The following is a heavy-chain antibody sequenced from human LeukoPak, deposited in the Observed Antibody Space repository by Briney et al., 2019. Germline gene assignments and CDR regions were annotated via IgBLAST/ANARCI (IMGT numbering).Heavy chain of an antibody. CDR2: INHSGST. D-gene: IGHD6-13*01. Sequence: SETLSLTCAVYGGSFSGYYWSWTRQPPGKGLEWIGEINHSGSTNYNPSLKGRVTISVDTSKNQFSLKLSSVTAADTAVYYCASKGGSSSWYNWFDPWGQGTLVTVSS. CDR3: ASKGGSSSWYNWFDP. J-gene: IGHJ5*02. CDR1: GGSFSGYY. V-gene: IGHV4-34*01.